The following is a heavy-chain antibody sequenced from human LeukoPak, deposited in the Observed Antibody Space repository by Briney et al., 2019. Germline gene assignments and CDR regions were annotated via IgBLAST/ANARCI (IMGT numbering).Heavy chain of an antibody. Sequence: SETLSPTCAVYGGSFSGYYWSWIRQPPGKGLEWIGEINHSGSTNYNPSLKSRVTISVDTSKNQFSLKLSSVTAADTAVYYCARGYDSSGLYYRSLPDYWGQGTLVTVSS. J-gene: IGHJ4*02. V-gene: IGHV4-34*01. D-gene: IGHD3-22*01. CDR2: INHSGST. CDR3: ARGYDSSGLYYRSLPDY. CDR1: GGSFSGYY.